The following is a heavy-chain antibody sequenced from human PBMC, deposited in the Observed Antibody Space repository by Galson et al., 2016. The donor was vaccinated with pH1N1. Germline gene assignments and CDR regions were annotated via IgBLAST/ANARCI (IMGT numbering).Heavy chain of an antibody. CDR2: IYWNDDK. J-gene: IGHJ5*01. Sequence: PALVKPPQTLTLTCTFSGFSLSTSGGTVGWIRQPPGKDLEWLALIYWNDDKRYSPSLKTRLTIIKDTTKNQLGLTMTNMDPVDTATYYCARFPYGDYSNGFDPWGQGTTVTVSS. D-gene: IGHD4-17*01. CDR3: ARFPYGDYSNGFDP. V-gene: IGHV2-5*01. CDR1: GFSLSTSGGT.